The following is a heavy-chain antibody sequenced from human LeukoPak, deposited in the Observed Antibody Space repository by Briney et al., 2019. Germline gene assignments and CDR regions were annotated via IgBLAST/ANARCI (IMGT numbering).Heavy chain of an antibody. CDR1: GFNFDDYG. Sequence: GGSLRLTCAASGFNFDDYGMTWVRQIPGKGLEWVSGINWNGGSTGYADSVKGRFTISRDNAKNSLYLQMNSLRVEDTALYYCAREYSTAGVNAFDIWGQGTMVTVSS. CDR2: INWNGGST. V-gene: IGHV3-20*04. D-gene: IGHD2-21*01. J-gene: IGHJ3*02. CDR3: AREYSTAGVNAFDI.